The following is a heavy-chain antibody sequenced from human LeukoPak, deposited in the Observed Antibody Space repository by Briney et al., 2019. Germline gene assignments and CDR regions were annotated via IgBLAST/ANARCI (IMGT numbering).Heavy chain of an antibody. D-gene: IGHD3-10*01. V-gene: IGHV4-59*01. CDR2: IYYSGST. J-gene: IGHJ5*02. Sequence: PSETLSLTCTVSGGSISSYYWSWIRQPPGKGLEWIGYIYYSGSTNYNPSLKTQVTISVDTSKNQFSLKLSSVTAADTAVYYCARGVITMVRGVIAGNWFDPWGQGTLVTVSS. CDR1: GGSISSYY. CDR3: ARGVITMVRGVIAGNWFDP.